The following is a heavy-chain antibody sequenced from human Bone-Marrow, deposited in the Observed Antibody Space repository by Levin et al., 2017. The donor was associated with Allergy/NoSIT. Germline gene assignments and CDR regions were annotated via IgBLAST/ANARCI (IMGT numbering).Heavy chain of an antibody. CDR3: AKDRDYYDSSGYSGFDD. J-gene: IGHJ5*02. Sequence: PGGSLRLSCAASGFAFDDYGMHWVRQVPGKGLEWVSGISWKSGSIGYADSVKGRFTISRDNAKKSLYLQVNSLRAEDTALYYCAKDRDYYDSSGYSGFDDWGQGTLVTVSS. CDR1: GFAFDDYG. V-gene: IGHV3-9*01. CDR2: ISWKSGSI. D-gene: IGHD3-22*01.